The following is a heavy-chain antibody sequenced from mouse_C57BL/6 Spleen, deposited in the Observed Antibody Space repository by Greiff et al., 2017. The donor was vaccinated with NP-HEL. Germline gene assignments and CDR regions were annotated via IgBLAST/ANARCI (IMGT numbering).Heavy chain of an antibody. V-gene: IGHV1-52*01. J-gene: IGHJ3*01. CDR1: GYTFTSYW. CDR3: ASAHYYGSRWFAY. CDR2: IDPSDSET. D-gene: IGHD1-1*01. Sequence: QVQLQQSGAELVRPGSSVKLSCKASGYTFTSYWMHWVKQRPIQGLEWIGNIDPSDSETHYNQKFKDKATVTVDKSSSTAYMQLSSLTSEDSAVYYCASAHYYGSRWFAYWGQGTLVTVSA.